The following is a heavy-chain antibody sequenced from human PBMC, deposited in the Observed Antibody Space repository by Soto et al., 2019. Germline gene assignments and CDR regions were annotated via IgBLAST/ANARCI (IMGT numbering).Heavy chain of an antibody. CDR1: GGTFSSYA. CDR2: IIPIFGTA. D-gene: IGHD6-13*01. V-gene: IGHV1-69*12. Sequence: QVQLVQSGAEVKKPGSSVKVSCKASGGTFSSYAISWVRQAPGQGLEWMGGIIPIFGTANYAQKFQGRVTITADESTGTAYMELRSLRSEDTAVYYCARDSDSSSWYDDPYYYGMDVWGQGTTVTVSS. J-gene: IGHJ6*02. CDR3: ARDSDSSSWYDDPYYYGMDV.